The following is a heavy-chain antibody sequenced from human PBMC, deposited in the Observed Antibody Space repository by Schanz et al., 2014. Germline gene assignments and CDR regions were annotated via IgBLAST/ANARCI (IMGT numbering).Heavy chain of an antibody. V-gene: IGHV1-18*01. CDR3: ARGQSTGAFDI. CDR1: GYTFNNHG. CDR2: INPYDDTI. J-gene: IGHJ3*02. Sequence: QVQLVQSGAEVKKPGASATVSCKASGYTFNNHGISWVRQAPGQGLEWMGWINPYDDTIDYAKNFQGRLTVTRDTSTSTVNMELSSLRSEDTAVYFCARGQSTGAFDIWGHGTMVTVSS.